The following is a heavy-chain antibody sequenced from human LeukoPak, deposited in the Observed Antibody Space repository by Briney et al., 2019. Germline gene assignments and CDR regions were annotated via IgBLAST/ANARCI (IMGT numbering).Heavy chain of an antibody. CDR2: ISSSSSYI. V-gene: IGHV3-21*01. Sequence: GGSLRLSCAASGLSFRDQYFDWVRQAPGKGLEWVSSISSSSSYIYYADSVKGRFTISRDNAKNSLYLQMNSLRAEDTAVYYCARDQLSDVWGKGTTVTVSS. CDR1: GLSFRDQY. CDR3: ARDQLSDV. D-gene: IGHD1-1*01. J-gene: IGHJ6*04.